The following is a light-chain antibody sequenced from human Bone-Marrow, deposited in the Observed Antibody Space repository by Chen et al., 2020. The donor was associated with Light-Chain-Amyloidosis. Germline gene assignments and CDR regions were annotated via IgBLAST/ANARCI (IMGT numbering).Light chain of an antibody. J-gene: IGLJ2*01. Sequence: SYELTQPPSLSVSSGPTARPTCPGDDFPTKYAYWYQQKPGQAPVLVIHRDTERPSGISERCSGSSSGTTATLTISGLQAEDEADYHCQSADSSGTYEVIFGGGTKLTVL. CDR3: QSADSSGTYEVI. CDR1: DFPTKY. V-gene: IGLV3-25*03. CDR2: RDT.